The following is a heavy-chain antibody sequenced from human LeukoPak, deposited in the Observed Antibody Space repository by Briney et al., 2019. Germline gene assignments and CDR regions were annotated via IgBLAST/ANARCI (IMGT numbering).Heavy chain of an antibody. J-gene: IGHJ4*02. V-gene: IGHV4-39*07. D-gene: IGHD6-13*01. CDR3: AGIAAAGTEAFDY. Sequence: PSETLSLTCTVSGGSISTSSYYWGWIRQPPGKGLEWIGSIYYSGSTYYNPSLKSRVTISVDTSKNQFSLKLSSVTAADTAVYYCAGIAAAGTEAFDYWGQGTLVTVSS. CDR2: IYYSGST. CDR1: GGSISTSSYY.